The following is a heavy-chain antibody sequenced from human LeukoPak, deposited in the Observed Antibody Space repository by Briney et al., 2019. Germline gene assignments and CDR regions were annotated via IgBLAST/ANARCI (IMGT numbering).Heavy chain of an antibody. CDR3: ARDGDCSSTSCYLTRYYYYGMDV. Sequence: ASVKVSCKASGYTFTSYGISWVRQAPGQGLEWMGWISAYNGNTNYAQKLQGRVTMTTDTSTSTAYMELRSLRSDDTAVYYCARDGDCSSTSCYLTRYYYYGMDVWGQGTTVTVSS. CDR1: GYTFTSYG. CDR2: ISAYNGNT. J-gene: IGHJ6*02. D-gene: IGHD2-2*01. V-gene: IGHV1-18*01.